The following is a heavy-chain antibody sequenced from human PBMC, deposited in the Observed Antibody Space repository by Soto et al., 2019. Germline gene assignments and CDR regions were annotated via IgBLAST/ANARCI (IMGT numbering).Heavy chain of an antibody. V-gene: IGHV6-1*01. CDR2: TYYRSKWYS. CDR1: GDSVSSNSAA. CDR3: AREDGTYYDFWSGYYRPDYYYYYMDV. D-gene: IGHD3-3*01. J-gene: IGHJ6*03. Sequence: SQTLSLTCAISGDSVSSNSAAWNWIRQSPSRGLEWLGRTYYRSKWYSDYAVSVKSRITINPDTSKNQFSLQLNSVTPEDTAVYYCAREDGTYYDFWSGYYRPDYYYYYMDVWGKGTTVTVSS.